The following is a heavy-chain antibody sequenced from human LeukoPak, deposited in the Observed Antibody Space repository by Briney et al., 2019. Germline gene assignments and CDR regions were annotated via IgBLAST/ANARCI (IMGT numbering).Heavy chain of an antibody. D-gene: IGHD3-22*01. Sequence: TGGSLRLSCAASGFTFSSYWMSWVRQAPGKGLEWVANIKQDGSEKYYVDSVKGRFTISRDNAKNSLYLQMNSLRAEDTAVYHCARNYDSSGFYYSYYHGMDVWGQGTTVTVSS. V-gene: IGHV3-7*03. CDR2: IKQDGSEK. CDR1: GFTFSSYW. J-gene: IGHJ6*02. CDR3: ARNYDSSGFYYSYYHGMDV.